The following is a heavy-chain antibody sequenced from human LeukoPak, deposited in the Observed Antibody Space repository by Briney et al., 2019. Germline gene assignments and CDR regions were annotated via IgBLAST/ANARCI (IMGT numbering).Heavy chain of an antibody. J-gene: IGHJ4*02. V-gene: IGHV5-51*01. CDR2: IYPGDSDT. CDR3: ARLVFAAATISPFDY. D-gene: IGHD6-13*01. Sequence: GESLKISCKGSGYIFTSYWIGWVRQMPGKGLEWMGIIYPGDSDTRYSPSFQGQVTISADKSISTAYLQWSSLKASDTAMYYCARLVFAAATISPFDYWGQGTLVTVSS. CDR1: GYIFTSYW.